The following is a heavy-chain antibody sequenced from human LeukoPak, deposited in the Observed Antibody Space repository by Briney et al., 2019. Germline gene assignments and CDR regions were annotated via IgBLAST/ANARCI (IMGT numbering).Heavy chain of an antibody. CDR3: ARDSGSYRYLESFDY. V-gene: IGHV1-46*01. J-gene: IGHJ4*02. Sequence: GASVKVSCKASGYTFTSYYMHWVRQAPGQGLEWMGIINPSGGSTSYAQKFQGRVTMTRDTSTSTVYMELSSLRSEDTAVYYCARDSGSYRYLESFDYWGQGTLVTASS. D-gene: IGHD1-26*01. CDR1: GYTFTSYY. CDR2: INPSGGST.